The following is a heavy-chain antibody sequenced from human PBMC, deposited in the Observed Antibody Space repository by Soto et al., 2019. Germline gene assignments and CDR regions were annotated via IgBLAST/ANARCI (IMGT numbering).Heavy chain of an antibody. D-gene: IGHD3-22*01. CDR1: GGSISSYY. CDR2: IYYSGST. Sequence: QVQLQESDPGLVKPSETLSLICTVSGGSISSYYWSWIRQPPGKGLEWIGDIYYSGSTNYNPSLKSRVTISVDTSKNQFSLKLSSMTAADTAVYYCARDRSSGYTGTYDYWGQGTLVTVSS. V-gene: IGHV4-59*01. CDR3: ARDRSSGYTGTYDY. J-gene: IGHJ4*02.